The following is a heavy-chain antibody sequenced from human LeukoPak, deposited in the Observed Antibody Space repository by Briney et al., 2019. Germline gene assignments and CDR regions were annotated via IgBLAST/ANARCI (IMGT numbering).Heavy chain of an antibody. Sequence: GGSLRLSCAASGFTFSSYWMSWVRQAPGKGLEWVANIKQDGSEKYYVDSVKGRFTISRDNAKNSLYLQMNSLRAEDTAVYYCARDSRRGYCSGGSCYHFDYWGQRTLVTVSS. CDR1: GFTFSSYW. CDR2: IKQDGSEK. CDR3: ARDSRRGYCSGGSCYHFDY. J-gene: IGHJ4*02. D-gene: IGHD2-15*01. V-gene: IGHV3-7*01.